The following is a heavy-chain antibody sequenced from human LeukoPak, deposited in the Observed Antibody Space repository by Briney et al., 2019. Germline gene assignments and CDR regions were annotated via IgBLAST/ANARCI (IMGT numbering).Heavy chain of an antibody. V-gene: IGHV4-34*09. CDR2: IYYGGST. Sequence: SETLSLTCAVYGGSFSGYYWSWIRQPPGKGLEWIGYIYYGGSTYYNPSLKSRVTISVDTSKNQFSLKLSSVTAADTAVYYCARQYSSSWYDYWGQGTLVTVSS. D-gene: IGHD6-13*01. J-gene: IGHJ4*02. CDR3: ARQYSSSWYDY. CDR1: GGSFSGYY.